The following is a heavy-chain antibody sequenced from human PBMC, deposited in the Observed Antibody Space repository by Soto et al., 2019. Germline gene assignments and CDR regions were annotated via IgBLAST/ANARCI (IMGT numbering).Heavy chain of an antibody. CDR1: GYTFTGYY. J-gene: IGHJ4*02. Sequence: ASVKVSCKASGYTFTGYYMHWVRQAPGQGLEWMGWINPNSGGTNYAQKFQGRVTMTRDTSISTAYMELSRLRSDDTAVHYCARDQGYCSSTSCYDYFDYWGQGTLVTVSS. CDR3: ARDQGYCSSTSCYDYFDY. V-gene: IGHV1-2*02. CDR2: INPNSGGT. D-gene: IGHD2-2*01.